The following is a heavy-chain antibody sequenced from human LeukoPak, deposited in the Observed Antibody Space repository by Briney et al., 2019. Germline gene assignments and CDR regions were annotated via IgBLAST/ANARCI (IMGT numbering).Heavy chain of an antibody. D-gene: IGHD2-2*01. V-gene: IGHV1-18*01. J-gene: IGHJ5*02. CDR2: ISANNGNT. Sequence: ASVKVSCKASGYNLGISGISWVRQAPGQGLEWMGWISANNGNTKYAQSLQGRVTMTTDTSTRTAYMELRSLRSDVTAVYYGVRVGVVVPAAWFYPWGQGTLVTVST. CDR1: GYNLGISG. CDR3: VRVGVVVPAAWFYP.